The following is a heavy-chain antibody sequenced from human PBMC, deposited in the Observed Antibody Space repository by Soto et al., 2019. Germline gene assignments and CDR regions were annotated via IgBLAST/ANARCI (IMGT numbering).Heavy chain of an antibody. D-gene: IGHD3-10*01. V-gene: IGHV1-18*04. Sequence: SVNVSCYSSVYICTCYGISRVRQAPGQGLEWMGWISAYNGNTNYAQKLQGRVTMTTDTSTSTAYMELRSLRSDDTAVYYCARDSYYGSGYFDYWGQGTLVTVSS. CDR3: ARDSYYGSGYFDY. CDR2: ISAYNGNT. J-gene: IGHJ4*02. CDR1: VYICTCYG.